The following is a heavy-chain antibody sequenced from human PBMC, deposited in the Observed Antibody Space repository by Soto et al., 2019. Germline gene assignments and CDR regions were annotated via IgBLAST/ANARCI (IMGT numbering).Heavy chain of an antibody. D-gene: IGHD3-9*01. Sequence: ESGGGLVQPGGSLRLSCEASGFTFDGYAMHWVRQAPGKGLEWVSGISGNSGSIVYADSVRGRFTISRDNAKNSLYVEMNSLRPEDTAMYYCAKNGGYSFLTGYLDSWGQGTLVTVSS. CDR3: AKNGGYSFLTGYLDS. V-gene: IGHV3-9*01. J-gene: IGHJ4*02. CDR2: ISGNSGSI. CDR1: GFTFDGYA.